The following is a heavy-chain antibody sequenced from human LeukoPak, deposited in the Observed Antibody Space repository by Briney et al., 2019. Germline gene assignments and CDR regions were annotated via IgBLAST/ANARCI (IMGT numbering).Heavy chain of an antibody. V-gene: IGHV3-23*01. J-gene: IGHJ4*02. CDR3: ARLGYCSSTSCFSFDY. CDR2: ISGSGGST. Sequence: PGGFLRLSCAASGFTFSSYAMSWVRQAPGKGLEWVSAISGSGGSTYYADSVKGRFTISRDNSKNTLYLQMNSLRAEDTAVYYCARLGYCSSTSCFSFDYWGQGTLVTVSS. CDR1: GFTFSSYA. D-gene: IGHD2-2*01.